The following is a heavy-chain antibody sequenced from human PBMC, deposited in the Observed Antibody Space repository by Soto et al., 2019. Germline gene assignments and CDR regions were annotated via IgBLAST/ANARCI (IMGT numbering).Heavy chain of an antibody. J-gene: IGHJ4*02. CDR1: GGTFSSYA. CDR3: AGGGTRHKLENLLDY. V-gene: IGHV1-69*01. CDR2: IIPIFGTA. D-gene: IGHD1-1*01. Sequence: QVQLVQSGAEVKKPGSSVKVSCKASGGTFSSYAISWVRQAPGQGLEWMGGIIPIFGTANYAQRFQGRVTITADESTSTAYMELSSLRSEDTAVYYWAGGGTRHKLENLLDYWGQGTLVTVSS.